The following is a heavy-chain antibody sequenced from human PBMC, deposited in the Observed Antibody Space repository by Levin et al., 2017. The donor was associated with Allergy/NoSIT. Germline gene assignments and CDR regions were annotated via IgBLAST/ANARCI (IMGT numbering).Heavy chain of an antibody. V-gene: IGHV3-48*01. CDR2: ISSSSNTI. Sequence: GESLKISCAASGFTFSSYSMNWVRQAPGKGLEWVSYISSSSNTIFYADSVKGRFAISRDNAKNSLYLQMNSLRAEDTAVYYCARDSMSYYGSGTSYFDYWGRGALVTVSS. CDR3: ARDSMSYYGSGTSYFDY. D-gene: IGHD3-10*01. CDR1: GFTFSSYS. J-gene: IGHJ4*02.